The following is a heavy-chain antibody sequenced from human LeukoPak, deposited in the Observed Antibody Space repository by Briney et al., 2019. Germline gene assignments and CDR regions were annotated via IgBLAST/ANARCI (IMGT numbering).Heavy chain of an antibody. J-gene: IGHJ4*02. CDR1: GFTFSSYA. CDR2: ISGSGSGGST. Sequence: GGSLRLSCAASGFTFSSYAMIWVRQAPGKGLEWVSSISGSGSGGSTYYADSVKGRFTISRDNSKNTLYLQMNSLRAEDTAVYYCAKSGYNRFDYWGQGTLVTVSS. D-gene: IGHD5-24*01. V-gene: IGHV3-23*01. CDR3: AKSGYNRFDY.